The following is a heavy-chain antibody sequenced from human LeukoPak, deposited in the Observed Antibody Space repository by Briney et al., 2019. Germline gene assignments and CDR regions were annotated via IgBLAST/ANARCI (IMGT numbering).Heavy chain of an antibody. J-gene: IGHJ4*02. CDR3: ARTYSTSSTFDY. CDR1: GGSISSYY. CDR2: IYSSGST. V-gene: IGHV4-4*09. D-gene: IGHD2-2*01. Sequence: TSETLSLTCTVSGGSISSYYWSWIRQPPGKGLEWIGYIYSSGSTNYNPSLKSRVTISVDTSKEQFSLKLSSVTAADTALYYCARTYSTSSTFDYWGQGTLVTVSS.